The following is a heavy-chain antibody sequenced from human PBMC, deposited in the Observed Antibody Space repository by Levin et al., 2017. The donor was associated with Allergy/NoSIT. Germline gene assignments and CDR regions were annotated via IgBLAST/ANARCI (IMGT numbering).Heavy chain of an antibody. CDR3: ARGASDYSGSIYQVAKY. V-gene: IGHV1-8*01. CDR1: GYTFTSYD. D-gene: IGHD1-26*01. J-gene: IGHJ4*02. CDR2: MNPDSGDT. Sequence: ASVKVSCKASGYTFTSYDITWVRQATGQGLEWMGWMNPDSGDTGYAQKFQGRLTMTRTTSISTAYMGLSSLGSEDTAVYYCARGASDYSGSIYQVAKYWGQGTLVTVSS.